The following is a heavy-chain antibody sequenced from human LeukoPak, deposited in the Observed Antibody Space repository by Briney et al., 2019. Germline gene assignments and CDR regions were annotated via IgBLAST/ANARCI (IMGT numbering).Heavy chain of an antibody. CDR1: GYSFTKYA. J-gene: IGHJ4*02. CDR3: ARSPGGNARTWLDY. D-gene: IGHD4-23*01. Sequence: ASVKVSCKASGYSFTKYALHWVRQAPGQRLEWMGWTNGATGNTRFSQDFQGRLTITIDTSASTSYMELSSLRSEDTAVYYCARSPGGNARTWLDYWGQGALVTVSS. V-gene: IGHV1-3*02. CDR2: TNGATGNT.